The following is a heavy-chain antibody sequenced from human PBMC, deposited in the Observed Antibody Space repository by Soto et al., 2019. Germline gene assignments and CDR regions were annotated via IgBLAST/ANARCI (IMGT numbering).Heavy chain of an antibody. CDR3: AKGDNLGPKTGYAFDP. V-gene: IGHV6-1*01. D-gene: IGHD5-12*01. CDR1: GDSVCSNPPS. Sequence: PSPTHSRTCAIYGDSVCSNPPSPNWFMQSPSRGLEWLGRTYFRSKWYNDYAASVKSRRIINPDTSNNQFSLQLNSVTPEDTAVYFCAKGDNLGPKTGYAFDPWGQGIMVTVS. CDR2: TYFRSKWYN. J-gene: IGHJ5*02.